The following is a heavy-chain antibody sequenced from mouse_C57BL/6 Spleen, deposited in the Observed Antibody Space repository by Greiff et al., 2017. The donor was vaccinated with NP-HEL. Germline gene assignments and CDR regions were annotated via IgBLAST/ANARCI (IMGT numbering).Heavy chain of an antibody. CDR2: ILPGSGST. V-gene: IGHV1-9*01. J-gene: IGHJ2*01. CDR3: ARRDYYGSSFDFDD. D-gene: IGHD1-1*01. Sequence: VKLMESGAELMKPGASVKLSCKATGYTFTGYWIEWVKQRPGHGLEWIGEILPGSGSTNYNEKFKGKATFTAEKSSNTAYMQLSSLTTEDSAMYYCARRDYYGSSFDFDDWGQGTTLTVSS. CDR1: GYTFTGYW.